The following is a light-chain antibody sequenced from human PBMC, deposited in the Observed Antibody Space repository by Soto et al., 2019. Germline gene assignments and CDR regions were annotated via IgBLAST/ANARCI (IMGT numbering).Light chain of an antibody. CDR3: EEWDEGWNSPQ. CDR1: SSNVGSNS. CDR2: NSD. V-gene: IGLV1-44*01. J-gene: IGLJ2*01. Sequence: QSVLTQPPSASGTPGQRVTISCSGTSSNVGSNSVSWYHHLPGTAPKLLIYNSDQRPSGVPDRFSGSKSDTSASLAISGLQSEDGADYNGEEWDEGWNSPQFGGGTKVTFL.